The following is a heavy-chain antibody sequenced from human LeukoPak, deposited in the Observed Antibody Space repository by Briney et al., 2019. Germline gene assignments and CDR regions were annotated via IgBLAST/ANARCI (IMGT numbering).Heavy chain of an antibody. D-gene: IGHD4-17*01. Sequence: GGSLRLSCAASGFTFDDYGMSWVRLATGKGLEWDSGINWNGGSTGYADSVKDRFTISRDNAKNSLYLQMNSLRAEDTALYHCARHGGTTVTTRFDYWGQGTLVTVTS. CDR2: INWNGGST. CDR3: ARHGGTTVTTRFDY. CDR1: GFTFDDYG. J-gene: IGHJ4*02. V-gene: IGHV3-20*01.